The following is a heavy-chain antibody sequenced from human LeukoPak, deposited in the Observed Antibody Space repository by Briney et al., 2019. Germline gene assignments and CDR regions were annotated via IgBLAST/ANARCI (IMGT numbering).Heavy chain of an antibody. J-gene: IGHJ6*02. CDR1: GFTFSGSA. CDR2: IRSKANNYAT. D-gene: IGHD4-17*01. CDR3: TRRVEYGDYYYTYGMDV. V-gene: IGHV3-73*01. Sequence: GGSPKLSCAASGFTFSGSAMHWVRQASGKGLECVGRIRSKANNYATAYAASVKGRFTISRDDSKNTTYLQMNSLKTEDTAVYYCTRRVEYGDYYYTYGMDVWGPGTTVTVSS.